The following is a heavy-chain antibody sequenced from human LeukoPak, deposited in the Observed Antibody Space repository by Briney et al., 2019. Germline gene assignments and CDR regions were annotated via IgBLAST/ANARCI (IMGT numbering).Heavy chain of an antibody. CDR3: ARHIGGGIEDMDV. J-gene: IGHJ6*03. CDR2: IYVTGST. Sequence: KASETVSLTCIVSGGSIGIYYWSCIRQSPGEGLVWIGYIYVTGSTRHNPYLQSRLTISIDTSRNQFFLKMSPVTAADTAVYYCARHIGGGIEDMDVWGTGTKVTVSS. V-gene: IGHV4-59*08. D-gene: IGHD3-16*02. CDR1: GGSIGIYY.